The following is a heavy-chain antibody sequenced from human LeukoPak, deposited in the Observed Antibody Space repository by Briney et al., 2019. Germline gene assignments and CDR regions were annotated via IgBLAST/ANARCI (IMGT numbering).Heavy chain of an antibody. J-gene: IGHJ3*02. Sequence: GASVKVSCKASGYTFTSYDINWVRQATGQGLEWMGWMSPNSGNTGYAQKFQGRVTITRNTSISTAYMELSSLRSEDTAVYYCARPGITMVRGVIEGNAFDIWGQGTMVTVSS. CDR3: ARPGITMVRGVIEGNAFDI. CDR1: GYTFTSYD. CDR2: MSPNSGNT. V-gene: IGHV1-8*03. D-gene: IGHD3-10*01.